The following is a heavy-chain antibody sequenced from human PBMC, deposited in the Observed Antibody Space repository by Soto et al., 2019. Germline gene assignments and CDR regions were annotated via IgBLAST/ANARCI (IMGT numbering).Heavy chain of an antibody. CDR1: GGSISSGGYY. CDR2: IDYSGST. D-gene: IGHD2-15*01. J-gene: IGHJ3*02. CDR3: ASGSTWYRIDDAFDI. V-gene: IGHV4-31*03. Sequence: QVQLQESGPGLVKPSQTLSLTCTVSGGSISSGGYYWSWIRQHPGTGLEWIGYIDYSGSTYYNPSLQSRVTISVDTSKNQFSLKLSSVTAADTAVYYCASGSTWYRIDDAFDIWGQETMITVSS.